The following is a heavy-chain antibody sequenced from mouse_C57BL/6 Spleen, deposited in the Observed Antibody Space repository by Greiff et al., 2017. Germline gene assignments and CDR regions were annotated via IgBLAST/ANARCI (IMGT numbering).Heavy chain of an antibody. J-gene: IGHJ3*01. CDR1: GYAFSSSW. V-gene: IGHV1-82*01. CDR3: ERPLYDGYSFAY. CDR2: IYPGDGDT. Sequence: QVQLQQSGPELVKPGASVKISCKASGYAFSSSWLNWVKQRPGKGLEWIGRIYPGDGDTNYNGKFKGKATLTADKSSSTAYMQLSSLTSEDSAVYCCERPLYDGYSFAYWGQGTLVTVSA. D-gene: IGHD2-3*01.